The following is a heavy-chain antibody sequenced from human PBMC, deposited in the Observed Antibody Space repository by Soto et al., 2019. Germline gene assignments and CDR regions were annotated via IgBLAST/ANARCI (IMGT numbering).Heavy chain of an antibody. D-gene: IGHD2-15*01. CDR3: AKEGCSGGSCYSGWFDP. Sequence: GGSMRLSCAAAGFTFSSYGMSWVRQTTGKGLEWVSSISGSGGSTYYADSVKGRFTISRDNSKNTLYLQMNSLRADDTAVYYCAKEGCSGGSCYSGWFDPWGQGTLVTVSS. CDR1: GFTFSSYG. CDR2: ISGSGGST. V-gene: IGHV3-23*01. J-gene: IGHJ5*02.